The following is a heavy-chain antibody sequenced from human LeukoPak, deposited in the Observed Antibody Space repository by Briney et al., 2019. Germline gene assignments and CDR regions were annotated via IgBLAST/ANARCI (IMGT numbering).Heavy chain of an antibody. J-gene: IGHJ4*02. CDR3: ACNYYDSSGYQEATFNY. V-gene: IGHV3-33*01. CDR1: GFTFSNYG. Sequence: GGSLRLSCAASGFTFSNYGMHWVRQAPGKGLEWVAGIWYDGGYKYYADSVKGRFTISRDNSKNTLFLQMDSLRAEDTAVYYCACNYYDSSGYQEATFNYWGQGTLVTVSS. CDR2: IWYDGGYK. D-gene: IGHD3-22*01.